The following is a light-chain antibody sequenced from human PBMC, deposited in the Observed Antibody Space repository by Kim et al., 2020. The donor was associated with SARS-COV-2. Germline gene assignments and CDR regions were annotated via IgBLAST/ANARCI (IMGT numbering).Light chain of an antibody. CDR1: SLRSYY. J-gene: IGLJ1*01. CDR2: GKN. V-gene: IGLV3-19*01. CDR3: NSRDSSGNHSYV. Sequence: SSELTQDPAVSLALGQTVRITCQGDSLRSYYASWYQQKPGQAPVLVIYGKNNRPSGIPDRFSGSSSGNTASLTITGAQAEDEADYYCNSRDSSGNHSYVFGTGTKVTVL.